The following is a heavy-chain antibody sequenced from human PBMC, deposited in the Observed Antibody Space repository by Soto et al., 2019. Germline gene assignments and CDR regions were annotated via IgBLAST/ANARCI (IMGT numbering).Heavy chain of an antibody. CDR1: GNTFTYRY. CDR3: ATGGAGSGSFTWELPDH. CDR2: ITPFDGDV. Sequence: QMQLVQSGAEVKKTGSSVTVSCKALGNTFTYRYLHWVRQAPGQALEWMGWITPFDGDVHYAQKFQERVTITRNWSINTAYMRISSLRSDDTAMYYCATGGAGSGSFTWELPDHWGQGNLGTVSS. V-gene: IGHV1-45*02. J-gene: IGHJ4*02. D-gene: IGHD1-26*01.